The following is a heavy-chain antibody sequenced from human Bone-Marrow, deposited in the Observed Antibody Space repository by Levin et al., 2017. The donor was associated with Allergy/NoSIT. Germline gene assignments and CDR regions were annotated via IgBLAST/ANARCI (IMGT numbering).Heavy chain of an antibody. CDR2: IFNSGDNT. Sequence: QAGGSLRLSCAASGFTFNSYAMNWVRQAPGEGLEWVSGIFNSGDNTHYADSVKGRFTISKDNSKNTLYLQMNSLRAEDTAVYYCAKALGSGGQLLEYFDVWGRGTLVTVSS. V-gene: IGHV3-23*01. CDR1: GFTFNSYA. CDR3: AKALGSGGQLLEYFDV. D-gene: IGHD3-10*01. J-gene: IGHJ2*01.